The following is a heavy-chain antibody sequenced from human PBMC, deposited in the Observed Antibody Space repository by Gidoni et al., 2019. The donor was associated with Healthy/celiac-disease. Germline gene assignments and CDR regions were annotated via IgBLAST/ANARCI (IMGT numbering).Heavy chain of an antibody. CDR3: ATDRANWNLGYDYYGMDV. CDR2: FDPEDGET. Sequence: QVQLVQSGAEVKKPGASVKVSCQVSGYTLPALYRHWVRQAPGKGLEWMGGFDPEDGETIYAQKFQGRVTMTEDTSTDTAYMELSSLRSEDTAVYYCATDRANWNLGYDYYGMDVWGQGTTVTVSS. D-gene: IGHD1-20*01. CDR1: GYTLPALY. V-gene: IGHV1-24*01. J-gene: IGHJ6*02.